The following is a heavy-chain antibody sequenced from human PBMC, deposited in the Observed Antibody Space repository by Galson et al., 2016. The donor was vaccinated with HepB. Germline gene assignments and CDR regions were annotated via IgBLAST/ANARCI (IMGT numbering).Heavy chain of an antibody. J-gene: IGHJ4*02. Sequence: SLRLSCAASGFTFSAYWMSWVRQAPGKGLEWVALIKSDGSQKYYADSVKGRFTISRDNAKNSLYLQMNSLRAEDTAVYYCARESGWSFDYWGQGTLVTVSS. CDR1: GFTFSAYW. D-gene: IGHD6-19*01. V-gene: IGHV3-7*01. CDR3: ARESGWSFDY. CDR2: IKSDGSQK.